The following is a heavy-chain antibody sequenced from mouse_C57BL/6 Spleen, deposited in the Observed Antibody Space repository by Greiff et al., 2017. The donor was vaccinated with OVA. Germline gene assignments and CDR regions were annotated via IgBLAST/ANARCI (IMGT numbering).Heavy chain of an antibody. CDR3: ALWGNYFDY. Sequence: EVQLQQSGPGLVKPSQSLSLTCSVTGYSITSGYYWNWIRQFPGNKLEWMGYISYDGSNNYNPSLKNRISITRDTSKNQFFLKLNSVTTEDTATYYCALWGNYFDYWGQGTTLTVSS. CDR1: GYSITSGYY. CDR2: ISYDGSN. D-gene: IGHD1-1*02. V-gene: IGHV3-6*01. J-gene: IGHJ2*01.